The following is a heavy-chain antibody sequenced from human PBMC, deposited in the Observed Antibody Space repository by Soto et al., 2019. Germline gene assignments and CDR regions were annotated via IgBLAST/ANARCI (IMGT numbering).Heavy chain of an antibody. CDR1: GGSISSSSYY. V-gene: IGHV4-39*01. Sequence: SETLSLTCTVSGGSISSSSYYWGWIRQPPGKGLEWIGSIYYSGSTYYNPSLKSRVTISVDTSKNQFSLKLSSVTAADTAVYYCARWDKYYRANNWFDPWGQGTLVTVSS. CDR2: IYYSGST. J-gene: IGHJ5*02. D-gene: IGHD3-10*01. CDR3: ARWDKYYRANNWFDP.